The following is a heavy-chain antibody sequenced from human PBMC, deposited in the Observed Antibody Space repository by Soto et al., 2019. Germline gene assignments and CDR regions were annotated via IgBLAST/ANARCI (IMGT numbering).Heavy chain of an antibody. Sequence: QVQLVQSAAEVKKPGASVKVSCKASGYTFIRYGITWVRQAPGQGLEWMGWISPYNDYTIYAQKFQGRVTMTTDTSTRIVYMELRGLKSDDTDVYYCARGGYYDTSWGKLSHYGLDVWGQGTSVTVSS. CDR3: ARGGYYDTSWGKLSHYGLDV. J-gene: IGHJ6*02. CDR1: GYTFIRYG. CDR2: ISPYNDYT. V-gene: IGHV1-18*01. D-gene: IGHD3-16*01.